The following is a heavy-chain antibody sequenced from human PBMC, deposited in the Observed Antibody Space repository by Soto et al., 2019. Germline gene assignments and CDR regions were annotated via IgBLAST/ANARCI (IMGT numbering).Heavy chain of an antibody. CDR1: GYTFTGYL. CDR3: ARGGGTTVAPIP. V-gene: IGHV1-2*02. D-gene: IGHD2-21*01. CDR2: INPNSGAT. Sequence: QVQLLQAGAEVKKPGASVKVSCKASGYTFTGYLMHWVRQAPGEGLEWMGWINPNSGATKYAPKFQGRVTTNRDTSNRTASMELSRLTTADTAISYCARGGGTTVAPIPWGQGTPVTVAS. J-gene: IGHJ1*01.